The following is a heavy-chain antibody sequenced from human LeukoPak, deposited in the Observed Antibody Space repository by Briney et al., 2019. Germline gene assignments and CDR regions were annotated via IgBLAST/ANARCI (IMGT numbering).Heavy chain of an antibody. CDR3: ARLPQYADFDMDV. V-gene: IGHV4-59*01. J-gene: IGHJ6*02. Sequence: SETLSLTCTVSGGSISNFYWSWLRQPPGKGLEWLGYIYYTGSATYNPSLKSRVTISVDTSKNQFSLKLSSVTAAGTAVYFCARLPQYADFDMDVWGQGTTVTVSS. CDR2: IYYTGSA. CDR1: GGSISNFY. D-gene: IGHD2-2*01.